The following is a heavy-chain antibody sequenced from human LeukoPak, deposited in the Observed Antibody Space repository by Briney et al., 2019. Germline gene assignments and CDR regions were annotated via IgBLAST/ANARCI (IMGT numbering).Heavy chain of an antibody. J-gene: IGHJ4*02. CDR3: QSRFLEWLLDY. D-gene: IGHD3-3*01. CDR1: GGSFSGYY. Sequence: SETLSLTCAVYGGSFSGYYWSWTRQPPGKGLEWIGEINHSGSTNYNPSLKSRVTISVDTSKNQFSLKLNSVTAADTAMYYCQSRFLEWLLDYWGQGTLVTVSS. CDR2: INHSGST. V-gene: IGHV4-34*01.